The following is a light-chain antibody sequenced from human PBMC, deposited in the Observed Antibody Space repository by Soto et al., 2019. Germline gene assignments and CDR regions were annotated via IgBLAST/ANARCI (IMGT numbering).Light chain of an antibody. V-gene: IGLV2-8*01. J-gene: IGLJ1*01. Sequence: QSVLTQPPSASGSPGQSVTISCTGTSSDIGGHNYVSWYQHHPGKAPRLIIYEVVQRPSGVPDRFSGSKSGNTASLTVSGLQAADEADYFCKSYAGSNTYVFGSGTKLTVL. CDR2: EVV. CDR3: KSYAGSNTYV. CDR1: SSDIGGHNY.